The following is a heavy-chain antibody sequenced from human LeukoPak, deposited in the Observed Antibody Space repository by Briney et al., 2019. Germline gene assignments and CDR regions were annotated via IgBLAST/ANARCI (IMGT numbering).Heavy chain of an antibody. Sequence: QPAGSLRLSCAASGFTFSSYGMHWVRQAPGKGLEWVAFIRYDGSNKYYADSVKGRVTISRDNSKNTLYLQMNSLRAEDTAVYYCAKDTRDYYDSSGYYYPGYFDYWGQGTLVTVSS. CDR1: GFTFSSYG. CDR2: IRYDGSNK. J-gene: IGHJ4*02. CDR3: AKDTRDYYDSSGYYYPGYFDY. V-gene: IGHV3-30*02. D-gene: IGHD3-22*01.